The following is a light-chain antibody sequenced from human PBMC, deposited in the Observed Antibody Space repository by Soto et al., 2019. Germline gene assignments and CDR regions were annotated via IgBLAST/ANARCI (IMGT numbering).Light chain of an antibody. V-gene: IGKV3-20*01. CDR3: QQGVT. Sequence: DIVLTQSPGTLSLSPGERATLSCRASQSLTTNYLAWYQQKTGQAPRLLIYDASSRATGIPDRFSGSGSGTDFTLTIARLEPEDFAVFYCQQGVTFGGGTKVEIK. CDR2: DAS. CDR1: QSLTTNY. J-gene: IGKJ4*01.